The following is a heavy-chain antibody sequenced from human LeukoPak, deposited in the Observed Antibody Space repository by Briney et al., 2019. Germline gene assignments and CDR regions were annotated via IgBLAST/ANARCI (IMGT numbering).Heavy chain of an antibody. CDR2: IKSKTDGGTT. CDR1: GFTFSSHA. D-gene: IGHD3-10*01. J-gene: IGHJ4*02. CDR3: TTEAELTWWFGELLRDDY. Sequence: PGGSLRLSCAASGFTFSSHAMSWVRQAPGKGLEWVGRIKSKTDGGTTDYAAPVKGRFTISRDDSKNTLYLQMNSLKTEDTAVYYCTTEAELTWWFGELLRDDYWGQGTLVTVSS. V-gene: IGHV3-15*01.